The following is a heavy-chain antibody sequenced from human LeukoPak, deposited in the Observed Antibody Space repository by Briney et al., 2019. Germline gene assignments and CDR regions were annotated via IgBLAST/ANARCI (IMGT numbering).Heavy chain of an antibody. D-gene: IGHD3-22*01. CDR1: GGSISSYY. J-gene: IGHJ2*01. CDR3: ARDMNNQDDSSGYHWDTNWYFDL. Sequence: SETLSLTCTVSGGSISSYYWSWIRQPPGKGLEWIGYIYYSGSTNYNPSLKSRVTISVDTSKNQFSLKLSSVTAADTAVYYCARDMNNQDDSSGYHWDTNWYFDLWGRGTLVTVSS. CDR2: IYYSGST. V-gene: IGHV4-59*01.